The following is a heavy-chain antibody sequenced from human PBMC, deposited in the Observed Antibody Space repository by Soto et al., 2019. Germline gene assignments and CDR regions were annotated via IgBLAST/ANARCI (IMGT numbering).Heavy chain of an antibody. CDR2: IYYSGST. D-gene: IGHD3-3*02. J-gene: IGHJ5*02. V-gene: IGHV4-61*01. CDR3: ARENELDWFDP. Sequence: SETLSLTCTVSGGSVSSGSDYWSWIRQPPGRGLEWIGYIYYSGSTNYNPSLKSRVTISVDTSKNQFSLKLSSVTAADTAVYYCARENELDWFDPWGQGTLVTVSS. CDR1: GGSVSSGSDY.